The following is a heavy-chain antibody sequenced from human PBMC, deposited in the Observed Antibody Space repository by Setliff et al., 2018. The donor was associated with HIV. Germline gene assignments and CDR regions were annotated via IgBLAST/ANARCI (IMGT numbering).Heavy chain of an antibody. J-gene: IGHJ6*03. CDR3: ARDWNGSWRAMDV. D-gene: IGHD3-10*01. CDR2: ISGSGSTI. CDR1: GFRFNIYA. Sequence: GGSLRLSCAASGFRFNIYAMTWVRQAPGKGLQWVSSISGSGSTINYADSVKGRFTISRDNSKSTLYLQMNSLRAEDTAVYYCARDWNGSWRAMDVWGKGTTVTVSS. V-gene: IGHV3-23*01.